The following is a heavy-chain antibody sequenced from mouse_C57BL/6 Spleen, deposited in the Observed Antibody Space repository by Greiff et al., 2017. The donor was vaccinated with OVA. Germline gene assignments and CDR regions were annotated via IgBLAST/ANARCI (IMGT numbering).Heavy chain of an antibody. CDR3: ARSDTTVVGPYYFDY. CDR2: IDPSDSYT. D-gene: IGHD1-1*01. V-gene: IGHV1-50*01. J-gene: IGHJ2*01. CDR1: GYTFTSYW. Sequence: QVQLQQPGAELVKPGASVKLSCKASGYTFTSYWMQWVKQRPGQGLEWIGEIDPSDSYTNYNQKFKGKATLTVDTSSSTAYMQLSSLTSEDSAVYYCARSDTTVVGPYYFDYWGQGTTLTVSS.